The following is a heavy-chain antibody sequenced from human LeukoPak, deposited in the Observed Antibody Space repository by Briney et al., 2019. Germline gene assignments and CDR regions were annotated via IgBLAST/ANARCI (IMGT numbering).Heavy chain of an antibody. D-gene: IGHD3-3*01. J-gene: IGHJ4*02. CDR3: ATAPSVFGVTWQYGFDY. Sequence: GGSLRLSCAGSGFTVTTNYMSWVRQAPGKGLECVSAIYTDGDTYYADSVKGRFTISRDDSKNTLYLQMNTLRVEDTAVYYCATAPSVFGVTWQYGFDYWGQGTLVTVSS. V-gene: IGHV3-66*01. CDR1: GFTVTTNY. CDR2: IYTDGDT.